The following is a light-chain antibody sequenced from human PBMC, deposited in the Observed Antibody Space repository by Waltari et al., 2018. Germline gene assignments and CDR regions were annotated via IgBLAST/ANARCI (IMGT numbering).Light chain of an antibody. Sequence: QSALTQPRSVSGSPGQSVTISCTGSNNNVGGSRYVSWYQQHPGKAPKLMIYDVDKRAPGVPDRFSGTKSDNTASLTISGLQAEDEADYYCCSYAGTYTRVFGGGTRLTVL. CDR2: DVD. J-gene: IGLJ2*01. V-gene: IGLV2-11*01. CDR3: CSYAGTYTRV. CDR1: NNNVGGSRY.